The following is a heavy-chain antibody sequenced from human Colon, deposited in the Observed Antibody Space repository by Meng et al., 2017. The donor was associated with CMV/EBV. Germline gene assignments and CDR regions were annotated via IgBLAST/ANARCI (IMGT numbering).Heavy chain of an antibody. J-gene: IGHJ4*02. CDR3: AKHDYDFWTGYNLYFGY. CDR2: IGGRDDTT. D-gene: IGHD3-3*01. CDR1: GFTFSSYA. V-gene: IGHV3-23*01. Sequence: GSLKISCAASGFTFSSYAMGWVRQAPGKGLQWVSDIGGRDDTTFYADSVKGRFSISRDNSKNTLYLQMNSLRVEDTAIYYCAKHDYDFWTGYNLYFGYWGQGAVVTVSS.